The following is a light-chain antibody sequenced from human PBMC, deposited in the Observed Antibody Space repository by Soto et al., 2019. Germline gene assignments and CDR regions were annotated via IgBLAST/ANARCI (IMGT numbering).Light chain of an antibody. CDR1: QGVRTT. J-gene: IGKJ1*01. CDR3: QQYNNWPGT. CDR2: GAS. V-gene: IGKV3-15*01. Sequence: EIVMTQSPATLSVSPGERATLSCRPSQGVRTTLAWYQQNPGQPPRLLTYGASTRATGIPARFSGSGSGTEFTLTISSLQSEDFAVYYCQQYNNWPGTFGQGTKVEIK.